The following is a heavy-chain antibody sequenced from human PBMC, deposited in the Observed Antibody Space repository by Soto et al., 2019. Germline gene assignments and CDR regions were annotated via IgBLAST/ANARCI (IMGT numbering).Heavy chain of an antibody. CDR2: ISAYNRNT. J-gene: IGHJ4*02. D-gene: IGHD2-15*01. V-gene: IGHV1-18*01. CDR1: GYTFTDYG. CDR3: AKDHTYSDTPGTTAH. Sequence: QVQLVQSGSEVKKPGASVKVSCQTSGYTFTDYGISWVRQAPGQGLEWVGWISAYNRNTKYTQKLQGRVTMTTDTSTSTAYMDLRSLRSEDTAVYYCAKDHTYSDTPGTTAHWGQGTRVIVSS.